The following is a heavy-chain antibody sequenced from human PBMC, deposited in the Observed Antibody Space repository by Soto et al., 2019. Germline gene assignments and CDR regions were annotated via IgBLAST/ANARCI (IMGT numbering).Heavy chain of an antibody. V-gene: IGHV4-39*01. J-gene: IGHJ4*02. CDR2: IYYSGNT. D-gene: IGHD2-21*02. CDR3: ARLHGGNFFDY. Sequence: QLQLQESGPGLVKPSETLSLTCTVSGGSISSSSYYWGWIRQPPGKGLEWIGSIYYSGNTYYNPSLKSRVTISVDTSKNQFSLKLSSVTAADTAVYYCARLHGGNFFDYWGQGTLVTVSS. CDR1: GGSISSSSYY.